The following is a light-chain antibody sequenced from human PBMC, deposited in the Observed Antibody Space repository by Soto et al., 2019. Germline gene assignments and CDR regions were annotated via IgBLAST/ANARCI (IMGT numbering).Light chain of an antibody. CDR3: QQSYTTTWT. CDR1: QNITRY. J-gene: IGKJ1*01. V-gene: IGKV1-39*01. CDR2: GAA. Sequence: DIQMTQSPSSLSAYVGDRVTITCRASQNITRYLNWYQQKSGKAPKLLISGAATLQSGVPSRFVGSGSGTDFTLTISSLQPEDIATYYYQQSYTTTWTFGQGTKVESK.